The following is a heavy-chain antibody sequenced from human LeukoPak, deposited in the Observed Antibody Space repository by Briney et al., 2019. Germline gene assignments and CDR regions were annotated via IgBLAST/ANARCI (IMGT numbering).Heavy chain of an antibody. CDR2: INHSGST. J-gene: IGHJ4*02. V-gene: IGHV4-38-2*01. D-gene: IGHD3-3*01. CDR3: AKTHYDFRSGFNFRFDY. CDR1: GYSISTTYY. Sequence: KTSETLSLTGAVSGYSISTTYYGGGSRQPPGKGVEGIGIINHSGSTYYTPSLKSRVTISVDTSKNQFSLKLRSVTAADTAMYYCAKTHYDFRSGFNFRFDYWGQGTLVTVSS.